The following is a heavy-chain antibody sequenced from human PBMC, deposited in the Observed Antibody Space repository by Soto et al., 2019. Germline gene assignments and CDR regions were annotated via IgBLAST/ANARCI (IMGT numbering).Heavy chain of an antibody. J-gene: IGHJ5*02. D-gene: IGHD6-13*01. Sequence: QVQLVQSGAEVRMPGASVKVSCKASGYTFINYYMHWVRQAPGQGLEWMGIVNPRGDSTTYAQKLQGRVSMTRDTSTSTVYMELSSLRSEDTAVYYCARGGSSSLWDWDWFDPWGQGTLVTVSS. V-gene: IGHV1-46*01. CDR1: GYTFINYY. CDR2: VNPRGDST. CDR3: ARGGSSSLWDWDWFDP.